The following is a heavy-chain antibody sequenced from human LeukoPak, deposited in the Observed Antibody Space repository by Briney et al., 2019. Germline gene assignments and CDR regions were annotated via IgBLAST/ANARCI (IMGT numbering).Heavy chain of an antibody. D-gene: IGHD3/OR15-3a*01. CDR3: ARGHGLGRY. CDR2: INHSGST. J-gene: IGHJ4*02. CDR1: GGSISSSNW. Sequence: SETLSLTCAVSGGSISSSNWWSWVRQPPGKGLEWIGEINHSGSTNYNPSLKSRVTISVDTSKNQFSLKLSSVTAADTAVYYCARGHGLGRYWGQGTLVTVSS. V-gene: IGHV4-4*02.